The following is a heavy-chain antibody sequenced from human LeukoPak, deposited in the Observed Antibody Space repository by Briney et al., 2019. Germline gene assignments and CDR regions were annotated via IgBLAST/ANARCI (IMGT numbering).Heavy chain of an antibody. CDR2: INGGGGNT. CDR1: GFTFNSYV. D-gene: IGHD6-13*01. J-gene: IGHJ4*02. V-gene: IGHV3-23*01. CDR3: AKVGDDSSSWYLGPTTLDY. Sequence: GGSLRLSCAASGFTFNSYVMSWVRQAPGKGLEWVSAINGGGGNTYYADSVKGRFTISRDNSKNTLYLQMNSLRAEDTAVYYCAKVGDDSSSWYLGPTTLDYWGQGTLVTVSS.